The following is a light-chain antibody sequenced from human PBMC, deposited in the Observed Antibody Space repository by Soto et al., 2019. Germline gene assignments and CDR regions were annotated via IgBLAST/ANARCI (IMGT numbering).Light chain of an antibody. Sequence: EIVLTQSPGTLSLSPGDRATLSCRASQSVSSKYLAWYQQKPGQAPRLLIYGASSRATGIPERFSGSGSGTDFTLTISRLEPEDFAVYYCQQYGSSSSLTFGGGTKVEIK. CDR3: QQYGSSSSLT. CDR2: GAS. V-gene: IGKV3-20*01. J-gene: IGKJ4*01. CDR1: QSVSSKY.